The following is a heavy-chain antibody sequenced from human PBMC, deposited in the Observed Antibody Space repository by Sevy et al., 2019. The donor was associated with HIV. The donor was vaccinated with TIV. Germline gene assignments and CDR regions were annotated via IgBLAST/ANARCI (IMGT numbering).Heavy chain of an antibody. CDR2: FDPEDGET. CDR3: ATTKVYYESYGFPFDS. V-gene: IGHV1-24*01. J-gene: IGHJ4*02. D-gene: IGHD3-22*01. Sequence: ASVKVSCKVSGSTLSRLSMHWVRQVPGKGLEWMGSFDPEDGETIYARKFQGRVSMTEDTSTDTAYMELSSLRSEATAVYYCATTKVYYESYGFPFDSWGQGTLVTVSS. CDR1: GSTLSRLS.